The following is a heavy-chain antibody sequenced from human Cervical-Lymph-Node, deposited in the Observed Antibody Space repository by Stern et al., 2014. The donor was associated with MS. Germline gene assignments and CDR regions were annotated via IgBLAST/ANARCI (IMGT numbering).Heavy chain of an antibody. CDR2: MNPDGGTT. CDR1: GHTFRNQA. Sequence: VQLVESGAEVKKPGASVKVSCKASGHTFRNQAINWVRQAPGQGLEWMGWMNPDGGTTGYGQRFQGGVTMTRDLSTDTAYMELRRLTSEDTAIYYCARGGLYERGGYYDSLDFWGHGTMVTVSS. CDR3: ARGGLYERGGYYDSLDF. J-gene: IGHJ3*01. D-gene: IGHD3-22*01. V-gene: IGHV1-8*01.